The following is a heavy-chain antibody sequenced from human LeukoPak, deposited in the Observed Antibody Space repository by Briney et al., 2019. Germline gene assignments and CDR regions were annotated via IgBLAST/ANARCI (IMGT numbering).Heavy chain of an antibody. V-gene: IGHV4-34*01. CDR3: ARGLGYCSGGSCYLGIDP. CDR2: INHSGST. CDR1: GGSLSGYY. J-gene: IGHJ5*02. D-gene: IGHD2-15*01. Sequence: SETLSLTCAAYGGSLSGYYWSWIRQPPGKGLEWIGEINHSGSTNYNPSLKSRVTISVDTSKNQFSLKLSSVTAADTAVYYCARGLGYCSGGSCYLGIDPWGQGTLVTVSS.